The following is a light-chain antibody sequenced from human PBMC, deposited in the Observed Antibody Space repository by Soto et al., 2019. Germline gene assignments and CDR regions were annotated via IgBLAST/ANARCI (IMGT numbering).Light chain of an antibody. V-gene: IGKV4-1*01. CDR3: QQYYSTIT. CDR2: WAS. Sequence: DIVMTQSPDSLAVSLGERATINCKSSQSVLYSSNNKNYLAWYQQKPRQPPKLLIYWASTRESGVPDRFSGSGSGTDFTLTISSLHAEDVAVYYCQQYYSTITFGQGTRLEIK. J-gene: IGKJ5*01. CDR1: QSVLYSSNNKNY.